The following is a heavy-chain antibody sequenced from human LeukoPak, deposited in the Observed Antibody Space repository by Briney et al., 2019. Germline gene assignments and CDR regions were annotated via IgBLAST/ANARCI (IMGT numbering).Heavy chain of an antibody. Sequence: PSETLSLTCAVYGGSFSGYYWSWIRQPPGKGLEWIGEINHSGSTNYNPSLKSRVTISVDTSKNRFSLKLSSVTAADTAVYYCAADSSGFSHFDYWGQGTLVTVSS. D-gene: IGHD3-22*01. CDR1: GGSFSGYY. CDR2: INHSGST. V-gene: IGHV4-34*01. J-gene: IGHJ4*02. CDR3: AADSSGFSHFDY.